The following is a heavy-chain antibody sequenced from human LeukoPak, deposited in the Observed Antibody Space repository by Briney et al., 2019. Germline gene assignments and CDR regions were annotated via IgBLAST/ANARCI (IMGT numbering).Heavy chain of an antibody. Sequence: GGSLRLSCAASGVTFSSYAMSWVRQAPGKGLEWVSAISGSGGSTYYADSVKGRFTISRDNSKNTLYLQMNSLRAEDTAVYYCATTISFPLDYWGQGTLVTVSS. D-gene: IGHD3-3*02. CDR2: ISGSGGST. J-gene: IGHJ4*02. V-gene: IGHV3-23*01. CDR1: GVTFSSYA. CDR3: ATTISFPLDY.